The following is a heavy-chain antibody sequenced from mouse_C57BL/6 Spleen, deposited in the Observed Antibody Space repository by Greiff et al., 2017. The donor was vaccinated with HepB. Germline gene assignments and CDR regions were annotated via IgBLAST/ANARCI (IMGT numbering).Heavy chain of an antibody. CDR1: GYTFTSYG. J-gene: IGHJ4*01. CDR2: IYPRSGNT. Sequence: VKLVESGAELARPGASVKLSCKASGYTFTSYGISWVKQRTGQGLEWIGEIYPRSGNTYYNEKFKGKATLTADKSSSTAYMELRSLTSEDSAVYFCARYYGSGYYAMDYWGQGTSVTVSS. V-gene: IGHV1-81*01. D-gene: IGHD1-1*01. CDR3: ARYYGSGYYAMDY.